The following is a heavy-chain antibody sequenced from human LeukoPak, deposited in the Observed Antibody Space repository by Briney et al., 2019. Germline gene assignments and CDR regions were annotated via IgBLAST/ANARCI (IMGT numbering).Heavy chain of an antibody. Sequence: PGASLRLSCAASGFTFNNYAVSWVRQAPGKGLEWVSAILGSGRSAYYADSVKGRFTISRDNSKNSLFLQMNSLRVEDTALYYCSKWGDYDVLTGYYDSDFWGQGTLATVSA. D-gene: IGHD3-9*01. V-gene: IGHV3-23*01. J-gene: IGHJ4*02. CDR2: ILGSGRSA. CDR3: SKWGDYDVLTGYYDSDF. CDR1: GFTFNNYA.